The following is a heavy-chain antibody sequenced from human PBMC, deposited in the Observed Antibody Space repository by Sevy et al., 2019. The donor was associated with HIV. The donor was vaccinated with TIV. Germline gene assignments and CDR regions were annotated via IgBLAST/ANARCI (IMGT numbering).Heavy chain of an antibody. Sequence: GGSLRLSCAASGFTFSSYGMHWVRQAPGKGLEWVAVIWYDGSNKYYADSVKGRFTISRDNSKNTLYLQMNSLRDEDTAVYYCARNPEPYYDFWSGLEYYFDYWGQGTLVTVSS. J-gene: IGHJ4*02. CDR3: ARNPEPYYDFWSGLEYYFDY. CDR1: GFTFSSYG. CDR2: IWYDGSNK. D-gene: IGHD3-3*01. V-gene: IGHV3-33*01.